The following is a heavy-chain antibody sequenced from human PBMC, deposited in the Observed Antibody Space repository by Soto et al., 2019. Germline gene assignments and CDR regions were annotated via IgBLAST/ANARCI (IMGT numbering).Heavy chain of an antibody. CDR1: GFTFSSYS. Sequence: GGSLRLSCAASGFTFSSYSMSWVRQAPGKGLEWVSSITSSSDYVYYADSVKGRFTISRDNAKNSLYLQMNSLRAEDTAVYYCARVVYFDSSGYYVWGQGTLVTVSS. CDR2: ITSSSDYV. D-gene: IGHD3-22*01. CDR3: ARVVYFDSSGYYV. J-gene: IGHJ4*02. V-gene: IGHV3-21*01.